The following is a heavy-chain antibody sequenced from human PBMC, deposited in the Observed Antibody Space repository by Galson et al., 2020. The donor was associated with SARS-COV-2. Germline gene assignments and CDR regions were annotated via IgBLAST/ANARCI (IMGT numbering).Heavy chain of an antibody. Sequence: ASVKVSCKASGYTFTSHAINCVRQAPGQGLQWMGWINSNTGNPTYAQGFKGRFVFSLDTSLTTAYLQISSLKAEDTAGYFCSRGGRIGPAGTYYYDYMAVWGKGTAVTVSS. CDR2: INSNTGNP. D-gene: IGHD6-13*01. V-gene: IGHV7-4-1*02. CDR3: SRGGRIGPAGTYYYDYMAV. CDR1: GYTFTSHA. J-gene: IGHJ6*03.